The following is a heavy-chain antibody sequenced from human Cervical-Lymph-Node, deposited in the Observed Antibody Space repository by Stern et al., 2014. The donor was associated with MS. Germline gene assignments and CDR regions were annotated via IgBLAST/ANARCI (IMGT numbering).Heavy chain of an antibody. D-gene: IGHD1-26*01. CDR2: IYPGDSDT. J-gene: IGHJ4*02. V-gene: IGHV5-51*01. CDR3: PRRPIAGGFLNFDF. Sequence: EVQLVESGAELKKPGESLKISCKRSGFTFNTYWIGWVRQMPGQGLEFMGIIYPGDSDTSYTPAFEGQVTISTDKSTTTAHLQLSSLKASDTAMYYCPRRPIAGGFLNFDFWGQGTQVTVSS. CDR1: GFTFNTYW.